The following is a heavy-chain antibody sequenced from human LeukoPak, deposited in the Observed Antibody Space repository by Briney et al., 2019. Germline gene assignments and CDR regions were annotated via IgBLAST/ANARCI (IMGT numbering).Heavy chain of an antibody. Sequence: GESLKISCKGSGYSFTSYWIGWVRQMPGKGLEWMGIIYPGDSDTRYSPSFQGQVTISADKSINTAYLQWSSLKASDTAMYYSARTTQQWQGAFDIWGQGTMVTVSS. D-gene: IGHD6-19*01. CDR2: IYPGDSDT. V-gene: IGHV5-51*01. CDR3: ARTTQQWQGAFDI. J-gene: IGHJ3*02. CDR1: GYSFTSYW.